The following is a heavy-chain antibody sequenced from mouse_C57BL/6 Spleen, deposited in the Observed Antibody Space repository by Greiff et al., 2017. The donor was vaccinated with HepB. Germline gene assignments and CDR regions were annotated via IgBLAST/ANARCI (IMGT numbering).Heavy chain of an antibody. D-gene: IGHD4-1*01. Sequence: DVHLVESEGGLVQPGSSMKLSCTASGFTFSDYYMAWVRQVPEKGLEWVANINYDGSSTYYLDSLKSRFIISRDNAKNILYLQMSSLKSEDTATYYCAREGLTGSFDYWGQGTTLTVSS. V-gene: IGHV5-16*01. J-gene: IGHJ2*01. CDR3: AREGLTGSFDY. CDR2: INYDGSST. CDR1: GFTFSDYY.